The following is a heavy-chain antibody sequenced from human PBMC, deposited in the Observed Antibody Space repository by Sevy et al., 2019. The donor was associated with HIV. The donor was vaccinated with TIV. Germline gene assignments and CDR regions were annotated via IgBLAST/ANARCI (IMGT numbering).Heavy chain of an antibody. D-gene: IGHD2-2*01. CDR3: VRESPSDWYLDS. CDR2: IWVDGNKK. Sequence: GGSLRLSCAASGFTFSNYNMHWVRQAPGKGLEWVAAIWVDGNKKYYEDSVKGRFTIFRDNSKSTQYLQMSSLRADDTAVYYCVRESPSDWYLDSWGQGTLVIVSS. J-gene: IGHJ4*02. CDR1: GFTFSNYN. V-gene: IGHV3-33*01.